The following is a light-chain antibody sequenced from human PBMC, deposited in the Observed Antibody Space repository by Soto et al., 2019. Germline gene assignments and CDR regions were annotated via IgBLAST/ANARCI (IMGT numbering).Light chain of an antibody. CDR1: QDVLTT. J-gene: IGKJ4*01. CDR2: RAS. Sequence: ENVLTQSPGTLSLSPGERVTLSCRASQDVLTTLAWYQQKPGQSPRLLIYRASTRATGVPARFSGSGSGTEFTLTISSLEPEDFAVYYCQQRSIWPLTFGGGTKV. V-gene: IGKV3-11*01. CDR3: QQRSIWPLT.